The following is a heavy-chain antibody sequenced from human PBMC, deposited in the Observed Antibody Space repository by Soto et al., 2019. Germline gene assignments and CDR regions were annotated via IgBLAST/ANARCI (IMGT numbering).Heavy chain of an antibody. V-gene: IGHV4-30-4*01. CDR2: IYYSGST. D-gene: IGHD5-18*01. CDR1: GGSISSGDYY. Sequence: PSETLSLTCTVSGGSISSGDYYWSWIRQPPGKGLEWIGYIYYSGSTYYNPSLKSRVTISVDTSKNQFPLKQSSVTAADTAVYYCARALTQLWPHYYYGMDVWGQGTTVTVSS. J-gene: IGHJ6*02. CDR3: ARALTQLWPHYYYGMDV.